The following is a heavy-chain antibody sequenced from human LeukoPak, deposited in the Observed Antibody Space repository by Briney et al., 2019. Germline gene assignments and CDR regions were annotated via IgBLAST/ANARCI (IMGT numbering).Heavy chain of an antibody. J-gene: IGHJ4*02. CDR2: ISGSGAST. D-gene: IGHD6-13*01. Sequence: GGSLRLSCAASGFTFSNYAVTWVRQAPGKGLEWVSAISGSGASTYYADSVKGRFTISRDNFKNTLFLQMNSLRAEDTAVYYCAKLPRDIAAAGAFDYWGQGTLVTVSS. V-gene: IGHV3-23*01. CDR3: AKLPRDIAAAGAFDY. CDR1: GFTFSNYA.